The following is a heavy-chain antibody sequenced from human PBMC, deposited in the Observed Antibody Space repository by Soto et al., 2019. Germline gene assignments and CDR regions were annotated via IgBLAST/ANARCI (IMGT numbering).Heavy chain of an antibody. Sequence: SETLSLTCSVSGGSIVGYYWSWIRQPPGKGLEWIGFIYYTGNTRYNPSLGSRVTISLDTSKNQFSLKLTSATAADTAFYYCARDVNRWELRGFFDPWGRGALVTVPQ. J-gene: IGHJ5*02. V-gene: IGHV4-59*01. CDR3: ARDVNRWELRGFFDP. D-gene: IGHD1-7*01. CDR1: GGSIVGYY. CDR2: IYYTGNT.